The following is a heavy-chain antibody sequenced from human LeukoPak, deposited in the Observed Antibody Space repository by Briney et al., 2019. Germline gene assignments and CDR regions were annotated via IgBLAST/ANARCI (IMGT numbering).Heavy chain of an antibody. D-gene: IGHD4-11*01. J-gene: IGHJ6*03. CDR3: AKGGWRLHYYYMDV. CDR1: GFTFDDHA. CDR2: ISWDGGRI. Sequence: SGGCLRLSCSASGFTFDDHAMHWVRHAPGKGLEWVSGISWDGGRIAYADSVKGRFTISRANAKNSLYLQMNSLRPEDMAFYYCAKGGWRLHYYYMDVWGKGTTVSVSS. V-gene: IGHV3-9*03.